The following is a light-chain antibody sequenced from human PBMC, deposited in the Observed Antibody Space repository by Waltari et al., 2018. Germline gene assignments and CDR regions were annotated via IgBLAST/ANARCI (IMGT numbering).Light chain of an antibody. CDR3: QQSYSTPRT. Sequence: DIQMTQTPSYLSASVGDRVSITCRASQSISSFLNWYQQTPGKAPKLLIYAASSLQSGVPSRFSGSGSGTDFTLTISSLQPEDFATYYCQQSYSTPRTFGQGTKVEIK. V-gene: IGKV1-39*01. J-gene: IGKJ1*01. CDR1: QSISSF. CDR2: AAS.